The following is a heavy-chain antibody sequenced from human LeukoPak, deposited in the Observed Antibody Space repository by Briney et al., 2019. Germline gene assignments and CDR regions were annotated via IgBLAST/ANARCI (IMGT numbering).Heavy chain of an antibody. J-gene: IGHJ4*02. V-gene: IGHV3-48*03. CDR2: ISSSGSTI. Sequence: GGSLGLSCAASGFTFSSYEMNWVRQAPGKGLEWVSYISSSGSTIYYADSVKGRFTISRDNAKNSLYLQMNSLRAEDTAVYYCARGSHDYGDYDPIDYWGQGTLVTVSS. CDR1: GFTFSSYE. CDR3: ARGSHDYGDYDPIDY. D-gene: IGHD4-17*01.